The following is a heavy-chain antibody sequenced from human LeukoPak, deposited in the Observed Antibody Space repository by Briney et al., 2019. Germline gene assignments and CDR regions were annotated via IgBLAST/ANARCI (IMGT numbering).Heavy chain of an antibody. CDR2: IIPIFGTA. CDR3: ASERGATQYFDY. CDR1: GGTFSSYA. Sequence: SVKVSCKASGGTFSSYAISWVRQAPGQGLEWMGGIIPIFGTANYAQKFQGRVTITTDESTSTAYMELSSLRSGDTAVYYCASERGATQYFDYWGQGTLVTVSS. D-gene: IGHD3-10*01. J-gene: IGHJ4*02. V-gene: IGHV1-69*05.